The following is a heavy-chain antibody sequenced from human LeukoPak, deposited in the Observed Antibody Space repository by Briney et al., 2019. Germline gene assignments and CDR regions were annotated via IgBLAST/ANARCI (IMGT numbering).Heavy chain of an antibody. V-gene: IGHV4-59*08. CDR1: GGSMSNDY. CDR2: IYYSGST. CDR3: ARHRRLDP. Sequence: SETLSLTCTVSGGSMSNDYWSWIRQPPGKGLEWVGYIYYSGSTNYNPSLKNRVTISLDTSKKQFSLKLSSVTAADTVMYYCARHRRLDPWGQGILVAVSS. J-gene: IGHJ5*02.